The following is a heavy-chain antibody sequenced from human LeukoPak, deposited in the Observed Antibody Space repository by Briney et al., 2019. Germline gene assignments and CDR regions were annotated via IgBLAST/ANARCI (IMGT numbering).Heavy chain of an antibody. CDR2: IWYDGSNK. CDR3: ASSGYSYGIGGY. D-gene: IGHD5-18*01. Sequence: PGGSLRLSCAASGFTFNSYSMHWVRQAPGKGLEWVAVIWYDGSNKYYADSVKGRFTISRDNSKNTLYLQMNSLRAEDTAVYYCASSGYSYGIGGYWGQGTLVTVSS. J-gene: IGHJ4*02. CDR1: GFTFNSYS. V-gene: IGHV3-33*08.